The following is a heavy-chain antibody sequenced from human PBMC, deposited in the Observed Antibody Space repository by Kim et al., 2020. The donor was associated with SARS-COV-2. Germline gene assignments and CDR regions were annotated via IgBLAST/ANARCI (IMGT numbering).Heavy chain of an antibody. J-gene: IGHJ4*02. D-gene: IGHD5-18*01. Sequence: NRSLQSRDTISGDKSKHQFCLKLSSVTAADTAVYYCARQRRYSCADYFDYWGQGTLVTVSS. CDR3: ARQRRYSCADYFDY. V-gene: IGHV4-4*02.